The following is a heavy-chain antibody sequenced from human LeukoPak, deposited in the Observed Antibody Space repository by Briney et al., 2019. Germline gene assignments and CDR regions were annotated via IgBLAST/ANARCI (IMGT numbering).Heavy chain of an antibody. Sequence: GGSPRLSCAASGFTFSSYAMSWVRQAPGKGLEWVSAISGSDGSTYYADSVKGRFTISRDNSKNALYLQMNSLRAEDTAVYYCAKESGWYGDFDYWGQGTLVTVSS. J-gene: IGHJ4*02. CDR1: GFTFSSYA. CDR3: AKESGWYGDFDY. D-gene: IGHD6-19*01. CDR2: ISGSDGST. V-gene: IGHV3-23*01.